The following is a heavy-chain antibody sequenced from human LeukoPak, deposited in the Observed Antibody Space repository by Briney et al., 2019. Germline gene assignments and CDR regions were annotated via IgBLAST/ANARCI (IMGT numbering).Heavy chain of an antibody. CDR1: GYTFTSYA. V-gene: IGHV1-3*01. CDR2: INAGNGNT. CDR3: ARVPPNYYDSSGYYYYFDY. D-gene: IGHD3-22*01. Sequence: ASVKVSCKASGYTFTSYAMHWVRQAPGQRLEWMGWINAGNGNTKYSQKFQGRVTITRDTSASTAYMELSSLRSEDTAVYYCARVPPNYYDSSGYYYYFDYWGQGTLVTVSS. J-gene: IGHJ4*02.